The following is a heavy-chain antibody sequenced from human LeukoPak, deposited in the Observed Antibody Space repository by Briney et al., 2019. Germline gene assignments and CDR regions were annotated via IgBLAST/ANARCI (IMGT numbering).Heavy chain of an antibody. CDR2: ISAYNGNT. V-gene: IGHV1-18*01. Sequence: ASVKVSCKTSGYPFNTFGVSWVRQAPGQGLEWMGWISAYNGNTNCAQKLQGRVTMTTDTSTSTAYMELRSLRSDDTAVYYCARASGSYFGTRGYFDYWGQGTLVTVSS. CDR3: ARASGSYFGTRGYFDY. CDR1: GYPFNTFG. J-gene: IGHJ4*02. D-gene: IGHD1-26*01.